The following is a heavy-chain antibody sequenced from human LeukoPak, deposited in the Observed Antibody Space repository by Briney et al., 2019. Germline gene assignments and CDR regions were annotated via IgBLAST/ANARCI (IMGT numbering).Heavy chain of an antibody. CDR3: ARKYCSSTSCYFDY. CDR2: IYHSGST. Sequence: SETLSLTCAVSGYSISSGNYWDWIRQPPGKGLEWIGSIYHSGSTYYSPSFKSRVTISVDTSKNQFSLKLSSVTAADTAVYYCARKYCSSTSCYFDYWGQGTLVTVSS. D-gene: IGHD2-2*01. J-gene: IGHJ4*02. V-gene: IGHV4-38-2*01. CDR1: GYSISSGNY.